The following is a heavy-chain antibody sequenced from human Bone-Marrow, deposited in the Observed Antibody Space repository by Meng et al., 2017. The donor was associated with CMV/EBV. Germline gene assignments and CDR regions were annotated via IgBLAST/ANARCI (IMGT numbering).Heavy chain of an antibody. V-gene: IGHV4-39*01. CDR2: IYYSGST. J-gene: IGHJ6*02. Sequence: SETLSLTCTVSGGSISSSSYYWGWIRQPPGKGLEWSGSIYYSGSTYYNPSLKSRVTISVDTSKNQFSLKLSSVTAADTAVYYCARHPHKIFLHYYYYGMDVWGQGPTVNVAS. CDR1: GGSISSSSYY. CDR3: ARHPHKIFLHYYYYGMDV. D-gene: IGHD3-3*01.